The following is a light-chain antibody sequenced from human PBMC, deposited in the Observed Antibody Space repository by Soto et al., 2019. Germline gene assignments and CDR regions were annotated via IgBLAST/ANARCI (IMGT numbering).Light chain of an antibody. CDR1: SSDVGGYNY. Sequence: QSVLTQPRSVSGSPGQSVTISCTGTSSDVGGYNYVSWYQQYSGKAPKVMIYDVSKRPSGVPDRFSGSKSGNTASLTISGLQSEDEADYFCCTYLDTNPIFGGGTKLTVL. CDR2: DVS. J-gene: IGLJ2*01. V-gene: IGLV2-11*01. CDR3: CTYLDTNPI.